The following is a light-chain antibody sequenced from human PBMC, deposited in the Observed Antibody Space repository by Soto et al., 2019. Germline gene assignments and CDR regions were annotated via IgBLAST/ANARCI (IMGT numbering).Light chain of an antibody. CDR2: AAS. CDR3: HQSGGSRSWT. J-gene: IGKJ1*01. Sequence: EIVLTQSPGTLSLSPGERATLSCRASQSVGSSYLAWYQQKPGQAPRLVIYAASIRATGIPERFSGSGSGTDFTLTISRLEPEDFAVYYCHQSGGSRSWTFGQGTKVDMK. V-gene: IGKV3-20*01. CDR1: QSVGSSY.